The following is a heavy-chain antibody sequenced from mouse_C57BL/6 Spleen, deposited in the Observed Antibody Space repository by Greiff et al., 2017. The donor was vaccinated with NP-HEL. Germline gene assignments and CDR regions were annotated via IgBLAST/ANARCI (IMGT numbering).Heavy chain of an antibody. CDR1: GYAFTNYL. CDR2: INPGSGGT. D-gene: IGHD2-3*01. Sequence: QVQLQQSGAELVRPGTSVKVSCKASGYAFTNYLIEWVKQRPGQGLEWIGVINPGSGGTNYNEKFKGKATLTADKSSSTAYMQLSSLTSEDSAVYYCARSGYSGGYFDVWGTGTTVTVSS. CDR3: ARSGYSGGYFDV. V-gene: IGHV1-54*01. J-gene: IGHJ1*03.